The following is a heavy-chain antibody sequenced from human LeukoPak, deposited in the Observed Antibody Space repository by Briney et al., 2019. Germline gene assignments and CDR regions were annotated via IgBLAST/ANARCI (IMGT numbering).Heavy chain of an antibody. Sequence: ASVKVSCKASGGTFSSYAISWVRQAPGQGLEWMGGIIPIFGTANYAQKFQGRVTITADKSTSTAYMELSSLRSEDTAVYYCARTYGSGSYYFVYWGQGTLVTVSS. CDR2: IIPIFGTA. D-gene: IGHD3-10*01. CDR3: ARTYGSGSYYFVY. J-gene: IGHJ4*02. CDR1: GGTFSSYA. V-gene: IGHV1-69*06.